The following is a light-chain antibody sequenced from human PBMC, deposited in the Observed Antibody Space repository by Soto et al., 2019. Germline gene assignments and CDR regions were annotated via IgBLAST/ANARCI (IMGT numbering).Light chain of an antibody. Sequence: EIVLTQSPGTLSLSPGERATLSCRASQSVNSNYLGWYQKKPAQAPRLLIYAASSRATGVPDRFSGSGSGTDFTLTISRLEPEDFAVYYCLQYCTSPYTFGQGTKLEIK. V-gene: IGKV3-20*01. CDR3: LQYCTSPYT. CDR1: QSVNSNY. J-gene: IGKJ2*01. CDR2: AAS.